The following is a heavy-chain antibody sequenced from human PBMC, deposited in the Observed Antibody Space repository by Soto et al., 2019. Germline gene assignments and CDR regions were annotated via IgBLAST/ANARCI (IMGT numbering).Heavy chain of an antibody. J-gene: IGHJ6*02. CDR1: GFIFSAYG. Sequence: QVHLVESGGGAVQAGRSLRVSCATSGFIFSAYGMHWVRQAPGKGLEWVAFINYDGSSKFYGDSVKGRFTVSRDNSKNTLFLQLNSLRGEDTATYHCARCKQKVIHCAMDVWGQGATVTVTS. CDR3: ARCKQKVIHCAMDV. D-gene: IGHD2-21*01. CDR2: INYDGSSK. V-gene: IGHV3-33*01.